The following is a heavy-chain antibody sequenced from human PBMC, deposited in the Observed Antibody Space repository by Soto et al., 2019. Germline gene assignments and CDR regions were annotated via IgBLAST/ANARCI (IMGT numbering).Heavy chain of an antibody. J-gene: IGHJ6*02. CDR1: GFTFSSYG. CDR2: IWYDGGDS. CDR3: AREFLLDWGSDMDV. Sequence: PGGSLRLSCAASGFTFSSYGMHWVRQAPGKGLEWVALIWYDGGDSYYADTVRGRFTISRDNSKNTLYLQMNSLSAEDTAVYYCAREFLLDWGSDMDVWGQGTTVTVSS. V-gene: IGHV3-33*01. D-gene: IGHD3-16*01.